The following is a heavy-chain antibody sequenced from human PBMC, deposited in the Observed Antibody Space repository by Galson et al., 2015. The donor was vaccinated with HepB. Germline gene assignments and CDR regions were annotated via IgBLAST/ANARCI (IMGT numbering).Heavy chain of an antibody. CDR1: GFIFSNYG. CDR3: AKEGSPSHYNNAMDV. D-gene: IGHD3-9*01. J-gene: IGHJ6*02. V-gene: IGHV3-30*18. CDR2: ISYDGSNK. Sequence: SLRLSCAASGFIFSNYGIHWVRQAPAKGLQWVALISYDGSNKYYADSVKGRFTISRDNSKNTLFLQMNSLRAEDAAVYYCAKEGSPSHYNNAMDVWGQGTTVTVSS.